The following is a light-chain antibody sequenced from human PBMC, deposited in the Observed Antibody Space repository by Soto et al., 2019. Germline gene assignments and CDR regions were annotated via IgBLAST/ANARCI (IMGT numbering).Light chain of an antibody. CDR1: QSISSW. J-gene: IGKJ1*01. CDR2: DAS. Sequence: DIQMTQSPSTLSASVGERVTITCRASQSISSWLAWYQQKPGKAPKLLIYDASSLESGVPSRFSGSGSGTEFTLTISSLQPDDFATYYCQQYTCLWTFGPGTKVDIK. V-gene: IGKV1-5*01. CDR3: QQYTCLWT.